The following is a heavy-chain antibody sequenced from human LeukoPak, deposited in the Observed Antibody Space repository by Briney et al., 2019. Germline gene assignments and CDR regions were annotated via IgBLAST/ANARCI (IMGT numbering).Heavy chain of an antibody. CDR1: GFTFSNYP. D-gene: IGHD6-19*01. CDR3: ARTQQWMSTGGWYWFDP. V-gene: IGHV3-64*01. Sequence: PGRSLRLSCAASGFTFSNYPIHWVRQAPGKGLEFVSSISSDGFSTYYGNSVKGRFIISRDNSKNTVYLQMGSLRAEDMAVYYCARTQQWMSTGGWYWFDPWGQGTLVTVSS. J-gene: IGHJ5*02. CDR2: ISSDGFST.